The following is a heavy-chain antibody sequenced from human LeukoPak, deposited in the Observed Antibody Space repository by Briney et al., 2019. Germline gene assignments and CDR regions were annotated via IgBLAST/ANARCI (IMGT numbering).Heavy chain of an antibody. CDR3: AKDPSGDSFGSYGLDV. J-gene: IGHJ6*02. V-gene: IGHV3-23*01. CDR1: GFTFSSYA. CDR2: ISGSGDST. Sequence: PGGSLRLSCAASGFTFSSYAMSWVRLPPGKGVEWVSAISGSGDSTYYADSVKGRFTISRDNSKNTLYLQMNSRRPEDTAVYYCAKDPSGDSFGSYGLDVWGQGTTVTVSS. D-gene: IGHD5-18*01.